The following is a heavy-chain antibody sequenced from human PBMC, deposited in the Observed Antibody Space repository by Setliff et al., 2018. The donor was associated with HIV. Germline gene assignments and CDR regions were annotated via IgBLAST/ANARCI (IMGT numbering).Heavy chain of an antibody. Sequence: SETLSLTCTVSGGAFNTSSSYWGWIRQPPGKGLEYIGGIFYSGSAYYNPSLKSRVTISVDTSKNHFSLKLTSVTAADTAVYYCARDTYISGNHYYYYYMDVWGKGTRSPSP. CDR2: IFYSGSA. J-gene: IGHJ6*03. CDR1: GGAFNTSSSY. V-gene: IGHV4-39*02. CDR3: ARDTYISGNHYYYYYMDV. D-gene: IGHD3-10*01.